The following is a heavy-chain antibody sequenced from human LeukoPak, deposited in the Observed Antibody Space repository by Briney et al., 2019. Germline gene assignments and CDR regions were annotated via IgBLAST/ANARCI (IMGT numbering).Heavy chain of an antibody. D-gene: IGHD3-10*02. J-gene: IGHJ6*04. Sequence: GGSLRLSCAASGFTFSSYSMNWVRQAPGKGLEWVSYISSSGSTIYYADSVKGRFTISRDNAKNSLYLQMDSLRAEDTAVYYCAELGITMIGGVWGKGTAVTISS. V-gene: IGHV3-48*04. CDR1: GFTFSSYS. CDR3: AELGITMIGGV. CDR2: ISSSGSTI.